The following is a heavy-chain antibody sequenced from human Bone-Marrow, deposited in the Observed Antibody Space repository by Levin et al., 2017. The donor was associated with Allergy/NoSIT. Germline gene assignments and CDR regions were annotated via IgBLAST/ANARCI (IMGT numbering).Heavy chain of an antibody. Sequence: SLTSRPVGVGWIRQPPGKALEWLAVIYWDDDRRYSPSLRNRLTITKDTSKNQVVLTMTNVDPADTATYFCGHRRDENGMWDGGAIDYWGQGVLVTVSS. J-gene: IGHJ4*02. CDR3: GHRRDENGMWDGGAIDY. CDR1: SLTSRPVG. CDR2: IYWDDDR. D-gene: IGHD1-26*01. V-gene: IGHV2-5*02.